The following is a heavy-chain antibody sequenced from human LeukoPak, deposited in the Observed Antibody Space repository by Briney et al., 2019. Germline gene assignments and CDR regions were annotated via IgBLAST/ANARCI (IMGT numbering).Heavy chain of an antibody. Sequence: GASVKVSCKASGYTFTSYGISWVRQAPGQGLEWMGIINPSGGSTSYAQKFQGRVTMTRDTSTSTVYMELSSLRSEDTAVYYCARDSLYYDILTGPSMGGYFDYWGQGTLVTVSS. J-gene: IGHJ4*02. V-gene: IGHV1-46*01. CDR1: GYTFTSYG. CDR2: INPSGGST. CDR3: ARDSLYYDILTGPSMGGYFDY. D-gene: IGHD3-9*01.